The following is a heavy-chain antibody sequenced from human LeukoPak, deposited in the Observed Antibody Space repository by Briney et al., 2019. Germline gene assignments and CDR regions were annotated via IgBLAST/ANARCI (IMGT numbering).Heavy chain of an antibody. CDR2: IDNDGRSS. J-gene: IGHJ6*02. CDR3: ARDQSIRGSPSLYYGMDV. Sequence: GGSLRLSCAASGFTFRRHWMHWVRQTPGRGLVWVSRIDNDGRSSTYADSVKGRFTISRDNSKNALYLQMSSLRAEDTAVYFCARDQSIRGSPSLYYGMDVWGQGTTVTVSS. V-gene: IGHV3-74*01. D-gene: IGHD3-10*01. CDR1: GFTFRRHW.